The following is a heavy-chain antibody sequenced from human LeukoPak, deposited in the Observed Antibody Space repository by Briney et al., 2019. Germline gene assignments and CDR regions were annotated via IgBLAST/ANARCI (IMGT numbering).Heavy chain of an antibody. D-gene: IGHD6-13*01. CDR2: ISSSSSYI. V-gene: IGHV3-21*01. CDR1: GFTFSSYS. CDR3: ARDFLIAAADIGY. Sequence: GGSLRLSCAASGFTFSSYSMNWVRQAPGKGLEWVSSISSSSSYIYYADSVKGRFTISRDNAKNSLYLQMNSLRAEDTAVYYCARDFLIAAADIGYWGQGTPVTVSS. J-gene: IGHJ4*02.